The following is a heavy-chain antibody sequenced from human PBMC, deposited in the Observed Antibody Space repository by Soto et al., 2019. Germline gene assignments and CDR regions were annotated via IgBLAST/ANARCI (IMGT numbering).Heavy chain of an antibody. D-gene: IGHD3-10*01. V-gene: IGHV3-7*01. CDR2: IKEDGSEA. Sequence: PWGSLRLSCAASGCVFRVYWMSWVRQAPGKGLEWVANIKEDGSEANYVDSVKGRFAVSRDKDTNSLYLQLNSLTPEDTAVYYCARSRLQWFGGTSSYYFYXWGHGTLVTVSX. CDR1: GCVFRVYW. J-gene: IGHJ4*01. CDR3: ARSRLQWFGGTSSYYFYX.